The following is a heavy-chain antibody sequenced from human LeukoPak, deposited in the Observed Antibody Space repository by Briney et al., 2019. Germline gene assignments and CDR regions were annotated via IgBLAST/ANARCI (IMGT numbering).Heavy chain of an antibody. CDR2: IYYSGST. CDR1: GGSFSGYY. J-gene: IGHJ4*02. Sequence: SETLSLTCAVYGGSFSGYYWSWIRQPPGKGLEWIGYIYYSGSTNYNPSLKSRVTISVDTSKNQFSLKLSSVTAADTAVYYCARLAMVRGRPFDYWGQGTLVTVSS. V-gene: IGHV4-59*01. CDR3: ARLAMVRGRPFDY. D-gene: IGHD3-10*01.